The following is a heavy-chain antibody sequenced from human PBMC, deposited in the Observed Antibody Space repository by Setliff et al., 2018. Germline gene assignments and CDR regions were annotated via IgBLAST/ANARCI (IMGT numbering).Heavy chain of an antibody. CDR2: IKSKADGGTA. Sequence: GGSLRLSCAASGFTFSDALMNWVRQAPGKGLEWVGRIKSKADGGTADFAAPVKGRFTISRDDSKNTMSLQMNSLKTEDTAAYFCATRLGDFWGQGTLVTVSS. CDR1: GFTFSDAL. V-gene: IGHV3-15*01. J-gene: IGHJ4*02. CDR3: ATRLGDF.